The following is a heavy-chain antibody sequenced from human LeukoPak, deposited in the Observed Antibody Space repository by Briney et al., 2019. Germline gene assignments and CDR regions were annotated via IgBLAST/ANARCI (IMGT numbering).Heavy chain of an antibody. V-gene: IGHV3-74*01. Sequence: PGGSLRLSCAASGFDFSSNWMHWVRHAPGQGLVWVSRIKGDGISTYYADSVKGRFTISRDNSKNTLYLQMNSLRAEDTAVYYCAREGGDYPGSRNDYWGQGTLVTVSS. J-gene: IGHJ4*02. CDR3: AREGGDYPGSRNDY. CDR1: GFDFSSNW. CDR2: IKGDGIST. D-gene: IGHD4-17*01.